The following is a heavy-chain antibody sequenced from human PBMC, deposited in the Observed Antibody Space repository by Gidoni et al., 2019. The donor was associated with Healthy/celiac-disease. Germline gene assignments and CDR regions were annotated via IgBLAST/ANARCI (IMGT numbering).Heavy chain of an antibody. Sequence: QVQLVQSGAEVKKPGSSVKVSCKASGGTFSSYAISWVRQPPGQGLEWMGGIIPIFGTANYAQKFQGRVTITADESTSTAYMELSSLRSEDTAVYYCARSLDPIGLADIYYYGMDVWGQGTTVTVSS. CDR2: IIPIFGTA. J-gene: IGHJ6*02. CDR3: ARSLDPIGLADIYYYGMDV. CDR1: GGTFSSYA. D-gene: IGHD3-9*01. V-gene: IGHV1-69*01.